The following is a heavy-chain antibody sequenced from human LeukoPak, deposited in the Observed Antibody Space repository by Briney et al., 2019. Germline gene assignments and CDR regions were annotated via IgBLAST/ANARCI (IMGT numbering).Heavy chain of an antibody. Sequence: ASVKVSCKASGYTFTGYYMHRVRQAPGQGLEWMGWINPNSGGTNYAQKFQGRVTMTRDTSISTAYMELSRLRSDDTAVYYRASDYGSGSYYSQYYFDYWGQGTLVTVSS. V-gene: IGHV1-2*02. CDR3: ASDYGSGSYYSQYYFDY. D-gene: IGHD3-10*01. CDR2: INPNSGGT. CDR1: GYTFTGYY. J-gene: IGHJ4*02.